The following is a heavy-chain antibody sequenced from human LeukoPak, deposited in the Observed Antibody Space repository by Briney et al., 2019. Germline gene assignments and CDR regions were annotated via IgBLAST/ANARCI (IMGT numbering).Heavy chain of an antibody. CDR1: GGSFSGHY. CDR3: ARLFRDMIVVVITGYFDY. V-gene: IGHV4-34*01. J-gene: IGHJ4*02. Sequence: SETLSLTCAVYGGSFSGHYWSWIRQPPGKGLEWIGEINHSGSTNYNPSLESRVTISVDTSQNHFSLKLSSVTAADTAVYYCARLFRDMIVVVITGYFDYWGQGTLVTVSS. D-gene: IGHD3-22*01. CDR2: INHSGST.